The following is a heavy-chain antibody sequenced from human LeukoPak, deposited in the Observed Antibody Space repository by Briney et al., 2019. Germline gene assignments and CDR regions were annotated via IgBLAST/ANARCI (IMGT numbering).Heavy chain of an antibody. Sequence: PGGSLRLSCAASGFTFSTYSMHWVRQAPGKGLECVSAISSNGDSTYYANSVKARFTISRDNSKNTLYLQMGSLRGEDMAVYYCARVKVSGAFDIWGQGTMVTVSS. D-gene: IGHD1-14*01. CDR2: ISSNGDST. CDR1: GFTFSTYS. V-gene: IGHV3-64*01. J-gene: IGHJ3*02. CDR3: ARVKVSGAFDI.